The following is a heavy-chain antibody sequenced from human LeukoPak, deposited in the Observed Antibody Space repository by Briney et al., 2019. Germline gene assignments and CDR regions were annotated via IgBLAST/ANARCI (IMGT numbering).Heavy chain of an antibody. V-gene: IGHV4-34*01. J-gene: IGHJ5*02. Sequence: PSETLSLTCAVYGGSFSGYYWSWIRQPPGKGLEWIGETNHSGSTNYNPSLKSRVTISVDTSKNQFSLKLSSVTAAGTAVYYCARGQVRRHWFDPWGQGTLVTVSA. CDR3: ARGQVRRHWFDP. CDR2: TNHSGST. CDR1: GGSFSGYY.